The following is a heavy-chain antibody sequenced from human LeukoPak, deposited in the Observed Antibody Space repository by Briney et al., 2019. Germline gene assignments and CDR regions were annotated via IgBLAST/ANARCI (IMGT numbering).Heavy chain of an antibody. CDR3: ARGGRWNYGWFDP. D-gene: IGHD1-7*01. V-gene: IGHV4-34*01. CDR2: INHSGST. J-gene: IGHJ5*02. Sequence: PSETLSLTCAVYGGSFSSYYWYWIRQPPGKGLEWIGEINHSGSTNYNPSLKSRVTISVDTSKNQFSLKLSSVTAADTAVYYCARGGRWNYGWFDPWGQGTLVTVSS. CDR1: GGSFSSYY.